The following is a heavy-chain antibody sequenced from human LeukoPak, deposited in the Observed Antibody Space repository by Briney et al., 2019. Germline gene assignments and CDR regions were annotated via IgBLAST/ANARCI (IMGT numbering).Heavy chain of an antibody. CDR3: AREDSAAGTVFDY. J-gene: IGHJ4*02. CDR1: GYTFTGYY. Sequence: GASVKVSCKASGYTFTGYYMHWVRQAPGQGFEWMGWINPNSGGTNYAQKFQGRVTMTRDTSISTAYMELSRLRSDDTAVYYCAREDSAAGTVFDYWGQGTLVTVSS. V-gene: IGHV1-2*02. CDR2: INPNSGGT. D-gene: IGHD6-13*01.